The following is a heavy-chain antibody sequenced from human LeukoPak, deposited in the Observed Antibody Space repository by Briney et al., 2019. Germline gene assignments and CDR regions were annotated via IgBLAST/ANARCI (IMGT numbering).Heavy chain of an antibody. CDR3: ATEQPLRYFDWTPQRTFDY. CDR2: FDPEDGET. V-gene: IGHV1-24*01. D-gene: IGHD3-9*01. CDR1: GYTLTELS. Sequence: ASVKVSCKVSGYTLTELSMHWVRQAPGKGLEWMGGFDPEDGETIYAQKFQGRVTKTEDTSTDAAYMELSSLRSEDTAVYYCATEQPLRYFDWTPQRTFDYWGQGTLVTVSS. J-gene: IGHJ4*02.